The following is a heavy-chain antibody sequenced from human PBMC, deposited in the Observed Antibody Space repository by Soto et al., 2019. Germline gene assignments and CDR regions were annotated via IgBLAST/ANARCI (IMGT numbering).Heavy chain of an antibody. J-gene: IGHJ4*02. CDR3: TRGIDVSGWCFGY. CDR1: GFSFGAYA. D-gene: IGHD6-19*01. CDR2: IATKPYGEKT. V-gene: IGHV3-49*04. Sequence: EVQLVESGGGLVQPGRSLRLSCTTSGFSFGAYAMNWVRQAPGKGLEWVGFIATKPYGEKTEYAAAVKGRFTISRDDSIGIAYLQMSSLKIEDTAVYYCTRGIDVSGWCFGYWGQGTLVAVSS.